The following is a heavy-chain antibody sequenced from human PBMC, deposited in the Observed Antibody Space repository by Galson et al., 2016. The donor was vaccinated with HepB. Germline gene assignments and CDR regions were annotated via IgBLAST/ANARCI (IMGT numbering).Heavy chain of an antibody. CDR1: GYTFSSHF. J-gene: IGHJ6*02. Sequence: SVKVSCKASGYTFSSHFIHWVRQAPGQGLEWMGIINPGNGITTHSQKFQGRLTVTRDTATTTVYMELSSLRYEDTAVYYCARDRGAYIYSFQYYYGMDVWGRGTTVIVSS. CDR3: ARDRGAYIYSFQYYYGMDV. D-gene: IGHD2-21*01. V-gene: IGHV1-46*01. CDR2: INPGNGIT.